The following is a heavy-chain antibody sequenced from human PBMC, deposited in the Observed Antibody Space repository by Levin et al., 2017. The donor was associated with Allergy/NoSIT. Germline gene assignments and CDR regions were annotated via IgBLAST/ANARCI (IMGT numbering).Heavy chain of an antibody. D-gene: IGHD2-2*01. CDR3: TTVPIVVVPAARWWENTEYHYDHGMDV. Sequence: GESLKISCAASGFTFSNAWMGWVRQAPGKGLEWVGRIKSKTDGGTTDYAAPVKGRLTISRDDSKNTLYLQMNSLKTEDTAVYYCTTVPIVVVPAARWWENTEYHYDHGMDVWGQGTTVTVSS. CDR2: IKSKTDGGTT. CDR1: GFTFSNAW. J-gene: IGHJ6*02. V-gene: IGHV3-15*01.